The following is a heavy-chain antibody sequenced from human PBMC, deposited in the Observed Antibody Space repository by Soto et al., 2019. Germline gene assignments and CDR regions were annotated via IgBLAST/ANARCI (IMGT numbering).Heavy chain of an antibody. J-gene: IGHJ4*02. D-gene: IGHD3-22*01. CDR2: ISGSGGST. CDR1: GFTFSSYA. CDR3: APATPPSYYYDSSGYYNDY. V-gene: IGHV3-23*01. Sequence: GGSLRLSCAASGFTFSSYAMSWVRQAPGKGLEWVSAISGSGGSTYYADSVKGRFTISRDNSKNTLYLQMNSLRAEDTAVYYCAPATPPSYYYDSSGYYNDYWGQGTLVTVSS.